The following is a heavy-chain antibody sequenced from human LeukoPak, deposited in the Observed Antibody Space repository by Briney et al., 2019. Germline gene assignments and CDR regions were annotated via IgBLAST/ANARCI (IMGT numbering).Heavy chain of an antibody. D-gene: IGHD3-10*01. CDR2: IYHSGST. CDR3: ARGGLRITMVRGVIR. V-gene: IGHV4-30-2*01. Sequence: SETLSLTCTVSGGSISSGGYYWSWIRQPPGKGLEWIGYIYHSGSTYYDPSLKSRVTISVDRSKNQFSLKLSSVTAADTAVYYCARGGLRITMVRGVIRWGQGTLVTVSS. J-gene: IGHJ4*02. CDR1: GGSISSGGYY.